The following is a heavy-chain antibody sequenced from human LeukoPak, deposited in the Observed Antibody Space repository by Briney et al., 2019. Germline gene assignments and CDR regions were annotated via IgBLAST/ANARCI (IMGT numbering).Heavy chain of an antibody. CDR2: IKSKTDGGAT. V-gene: IGHV3-15*01. CDR3: TTGNYPGSFDY. CDR1: GFTFSNAW. Sequence: PGGSLRLSCAASGFTFSNAWMSWVRQAPGKGLEWVGRIKSKTDGGATDYAAPVKGRFTISRDDSKNTLYLQMNSLKTEDTAVYYCTTGNYPGSFDYWGQGTLVTVSS. D-gene: IGHD1-7*01. J-gene: IGHJ4*02.